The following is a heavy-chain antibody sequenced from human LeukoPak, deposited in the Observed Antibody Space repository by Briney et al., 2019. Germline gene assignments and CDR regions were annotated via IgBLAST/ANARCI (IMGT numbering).Heavy chain of an antibody. D-gene: IGHD3-22*01. CDR1: GFTFSSYG. Sequence: GGSLRLSCAASGFTFSSYGMHWVRQAPGKGLEWVAVIWYDGSNKYYADSVKGRFTISRDNSKNTLYLQMNSLRAEDTAVYYCAGDGDYYDSSGYYFDYWGQGTLVTVSS. CDR3: AGDGDYYDSSGYYFDY. J-gene: IGHJ4*02. V-gene: IGHV3-33*01. CDR2: IWYDGSNK.